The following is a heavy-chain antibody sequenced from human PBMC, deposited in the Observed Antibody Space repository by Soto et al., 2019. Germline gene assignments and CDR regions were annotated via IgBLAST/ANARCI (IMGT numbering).Heavy chain of an antibody. V-gene: IGHV4-34*01. J-gene: IGHJ6*02. CDR3: ARGKPYYDFWSGQRNHYYGMDV. Sequence: SETLSLTCAVYGGSFSGYYWSWIRQPPGKGLEWIGEINHSGSTNYNPSLKSRVNISVDTFKNHFDLKLSSVTAADTAVYYCARGKPYYDFWSGQRNHYYGMDVWGQGTTVTVSS. CDR2: INHSGST. CDR1: GGSFSGYY. D-gene: IGHD3-3*01.